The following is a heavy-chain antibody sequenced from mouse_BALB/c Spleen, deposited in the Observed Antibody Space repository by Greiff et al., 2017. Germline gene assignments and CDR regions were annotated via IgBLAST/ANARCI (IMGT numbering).Heavy chain of an antibody. CDR3: ALSTVVARHYAMDY. CDR2: INPSTGYT. J-gene: IGHJ4*01. V-gene: IGHV1-7*01. D-gene: IGHD1-1*01. CDR1: GYTFTSYW. Sequence: QVQLKQSGAELAKPGASVKMSCKASGYTFTSYWMHWVKQRPGQGLEWIGYINPSTGYTEYNQKFKDKATLTADKSSSTAYMQLSSLTSEDSAVYYCALSTVVARHYAMDYWGQGTSVTVSS.